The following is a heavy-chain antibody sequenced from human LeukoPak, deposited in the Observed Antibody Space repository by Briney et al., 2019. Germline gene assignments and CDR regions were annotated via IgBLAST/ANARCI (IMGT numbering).Heavy chain of an antibody. J-gene: IGHJ4*02. Sequence: SETLSLTCTVSGGSISSYYWSWIRQPPGKGLEWIGYIYYSGSTNYNPSLKSRVTISVDTSKNQFSLKLSSVTAADTAVYYCARFRWGDLQPDFFVYWGQGTLVTVSS. V-gene: IGHV4-59*01. CDR2: IYYSGST. CDR1: GGSISSYY. D-gene: IGHD1-14*01. CDR3: ARFRWGDLQPDFFVY.